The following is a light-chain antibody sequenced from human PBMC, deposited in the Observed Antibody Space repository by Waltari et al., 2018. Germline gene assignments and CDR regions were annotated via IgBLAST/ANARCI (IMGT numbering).Light chain of an antibody. CDR1: QNINRN. Sequence: EIVMTRSPATLSVSAGEEATLSCRASQNINRNLAWYQQKPGQTPRLLIYGASARATGVPARFSGSGSGTDFTLTISSLQSEDFAVYYCQQYNYWHTFGQGTKLEIK. V-gene: IGKV3-15*01. CDR3: QQYNYWHT. J-gene: IGKJ2*01. CDR2: GAS.